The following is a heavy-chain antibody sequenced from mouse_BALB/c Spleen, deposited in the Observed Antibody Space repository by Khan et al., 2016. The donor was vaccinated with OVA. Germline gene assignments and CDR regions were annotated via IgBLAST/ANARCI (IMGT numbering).Heavy chain of an antibody. J-gene: IGHJ4*01. CDR1: GYTFTNYG. V-gene: IGHV9-3-1*01. CDR3: ARPPYFYYSLDH. CDR2: INTYTGEP. Sequence: QIQLVQSGPELKKPGETVKISCKASGYTFTNYGMNWVKQSPGKALKWMGWINTYTGEPTYADDFKGRFAFSLEPSASTAYLQINNHKKEDTAAYIWARPPYFYYSLDHWGQGTSVTVSS. D-gene: IGHD2-10*01.